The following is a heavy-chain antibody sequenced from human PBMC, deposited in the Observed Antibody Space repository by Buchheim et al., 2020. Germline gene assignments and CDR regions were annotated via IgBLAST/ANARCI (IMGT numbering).Heavy chain of an antibody. Sequence: QVQLVESGGGVVQPGRSLRLSCAAAGFTFINYGMHWVRQAPGKGLEWVAVISNDGSNKYYADSVKGRFTISRDNSKNTLYLQMNSLRAEDTAVYYCARDLRPDDSMVLWGQGTL. CDR2: ISNDGSNK. V-gene: IGHV3-30*03. J-gene: IGHJ4*02. D-gene: IGHD3-22*01. CDR1: GFTFINYG. CDR3: ARDLRPDDSMVL.